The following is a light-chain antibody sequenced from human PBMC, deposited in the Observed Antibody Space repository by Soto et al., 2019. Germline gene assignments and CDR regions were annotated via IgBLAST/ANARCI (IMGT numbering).Light chain of an antibody. J-gene: IGLJ3*02. CDR3: AAWDDNLNGPL. CDR1: NSNIGRYS. Sequence: QPVLTQPPSLSGTPGQRVTISCSGSNSNIGRYSVNWYQHFPGTAPKILSYSDDERPSGVPDLFSGSKSGNSASLAISGLQSEDEDEYYGAAWDDNLNGPLFGGGTKVTVL. CDR2: SDD. V-gene: IGLV1-44*01.